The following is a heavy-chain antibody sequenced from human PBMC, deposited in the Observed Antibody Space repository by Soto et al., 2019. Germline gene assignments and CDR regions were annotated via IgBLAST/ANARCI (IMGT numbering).Heavy chain of an antibody. Sequence: QVQLVQSGAEVKKPGSSVKVSCKASGGTFSSYAISWVRQAPGQGLEWMGGIIPIFGTANYAQKFQGRVTITADESTSTAYMELISLRSEDTAVYYCARGDGYNGYYYYGMDVWGQGATVTVSS. J-gene: IGHJ6*02. CDR2: IIPIFGTA. CDR1: GGTFSSYA. V-gene: IGHV1-69*12. CDR3: ARGDGYNGYYYYGMDV. D-gene: IGHD5-12*01.